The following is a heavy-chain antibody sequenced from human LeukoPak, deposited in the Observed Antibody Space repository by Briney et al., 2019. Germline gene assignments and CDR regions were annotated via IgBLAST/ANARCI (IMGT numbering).Heavy chain of an antibody. V-gene: IGHV4-39*07. CDR3: ARDPQLWFFDL. D-gene: IGHD5-18*01. J-gene: IGHJ2*01. Sequence: SETLSLTCTVSGGSISSSSYYWGWIRQPPGKGLEWIGSIYYSGSTYYNPSLKSRVTISVDTSKNQFSLKLSSVTAADTAVYYCARDPQLWFFDLWGRGTLVTVSS. CDR1: GGSISSSSYY. CDR2: IYYSGST.